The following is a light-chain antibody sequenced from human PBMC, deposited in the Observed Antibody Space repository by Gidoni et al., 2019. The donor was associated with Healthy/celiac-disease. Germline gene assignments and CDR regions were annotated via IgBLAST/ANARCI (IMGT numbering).Light chain of an antibody. V-gene: IGLV3-9*01. Sequence: SYELTQPLSVSVALGPTARITCGGNNIGSKNVHWYQQKPGQAPVLVIYRDSNRPSGIPERFSGSNSGNTATLTISRAQAGDKADYYCQVWDSSTVVFGGGTKLTVL. J-gene: IGLJ2*01. CDR1: NIGSKN. CDR2: RDS. CDR3: QVWDSSTVV.